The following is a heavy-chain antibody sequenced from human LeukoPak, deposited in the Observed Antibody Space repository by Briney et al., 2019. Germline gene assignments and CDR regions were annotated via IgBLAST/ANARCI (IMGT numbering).Heavy chain of an antibody. CDR2: IYTSGST. J-gene: IGHJ6*03. Sequence: SETLSLTCTVSGGSISSSSYYWSWIRQPAGKGLEWIVRIYTSGSTNYNPSLKSRVTISVDTSKNQFSLKLSSATAADTAVYYCARGATYYDILTGYYHYYYYMNVWGKGTTVTISS. V-gene: IGHV4-61*02. CDR3: ARGATYYDILTGYYHYYYYMNV. D-gene: IGHD3-9*01. CDR1: GGSISSSSYY.